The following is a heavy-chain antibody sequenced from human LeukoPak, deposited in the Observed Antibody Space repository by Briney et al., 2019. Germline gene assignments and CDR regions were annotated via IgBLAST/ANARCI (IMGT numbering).Heavy chain of an antibody. D-gene: IGHD1-14*01. CDR3: SLGGLHHGFDY. V-gene: IGHV1-2*02. CDR1: GYTFSDYY. J-gene: IGHJ4*02. Sequence: ASVKVSCKASGYTFSDYYIHWVRQAPGQGLEWMGWIDPKNGGTNYAQKFRGRVTMTRDTSFTTVYMDLSRLISDDTAVYYCSLGGLHHGFDYWGQGTLVTVSS. CDR2: IDPKNGGT.